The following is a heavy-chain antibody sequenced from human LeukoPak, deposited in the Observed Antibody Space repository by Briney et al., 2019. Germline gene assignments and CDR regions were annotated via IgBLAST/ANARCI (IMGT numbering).Heavy chain of an antibody. J-gene: IGHJ4*02. Sequence: ASVKVSCKASGYTFTGYYMHWVRQAPGQGLEWMGRISPNSGGTNYAQKFQGRVTMTRDTSISTAYMELSRLRSDDTAVYYCATPKECRRRGYSGYDLFYYWGQGTLVTVSS. CDR1: GYTFTGYY. CDR3: ATPKECRRRGYSGYDLFYY. CDR2: ISPNSGGT. D-gene: IGHD5-12*01. V-gene: IGHV1-2*06.